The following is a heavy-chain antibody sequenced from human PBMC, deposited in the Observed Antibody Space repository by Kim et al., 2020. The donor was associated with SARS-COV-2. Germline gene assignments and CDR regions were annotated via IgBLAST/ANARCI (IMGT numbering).Heavy chain of an antibody. V-gene: IGHV4-59*08. Sequence: SETLSLTCTVSGGSISSYYWSWIRQPPGKGLEWIGYIYYSGSTNYNPSLKSRVTISVDTSKNQFSLKLSSVTAADTAVYYCATLSHLFSGAYYYGMDVWGEGTTVTVSS. CDR3: ATLSHLFSGAYYYGMDV. CDR1: GGSISSYY. CDR2: IYYSGST. J-gene: IGHJ6*04. D-gene: IGHD3-10*02.